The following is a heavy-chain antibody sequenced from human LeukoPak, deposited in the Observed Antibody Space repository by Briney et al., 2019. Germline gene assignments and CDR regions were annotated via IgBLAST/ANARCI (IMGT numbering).Heavy chain of an antibody. V-gene: IGHV3-30-3*01. Sequence: GGSLRLSCAASGFPFSTYVMHWVRQAPGKGLEWMAFISFNGNNKQYRDSLKGRFTISRDNAKNTLYLQMNSLRVEDTAVYYCGRDLGRHGYNSWGQGTLVTVSS. CDR1: GFPFSTYV. D-gene: IGHD5-24*01. J-gene: IGHJ4*02. CDR3: GRDLGRHGYNS. CDR2: ISFNGNNK.